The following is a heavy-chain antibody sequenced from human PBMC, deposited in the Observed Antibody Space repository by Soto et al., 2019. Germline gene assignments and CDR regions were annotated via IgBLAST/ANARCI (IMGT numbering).Heavy chain of an antibody. Sequence: GGSLRLSCAASGFPFSSSEMNWVRQAPGKGLEWISYISSSGRTIYYADSVRGRFTISRDNAKNSLHLQMNSLRAEDTTVYYCARGNSPVTIYWGQGT. J-gene: IGHJ4*02. D-gene: IGHD2-2*01. CDR1: GFPFSSSE. CDR3: ARGNSPVTIY. CDR2: ISSSGRTI. V-gene: IGHV3-48*03.